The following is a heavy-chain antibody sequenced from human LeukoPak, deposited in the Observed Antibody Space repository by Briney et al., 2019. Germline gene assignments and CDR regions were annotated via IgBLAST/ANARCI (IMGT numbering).Heavy chain of an antibody. J-gene: IGHJ6*04. CDR1: GFTFSSYD. V-gene: IGHV3-30*19. CDR2: ISYDGSNK. CDR3: ARSGDFYYYHYTMDV. Sequence: RRSLRLSCAASGFTFSSYDMHWVRQAPGKGLEWVAFISYDGSNKYYTDSVKGRFTISRDNSKNTLYLQMNSLRAEDTTVYYCARSGDFYYYHYTMDVWGEGTTVTVSS. D-gene: IGHD4-17*01.